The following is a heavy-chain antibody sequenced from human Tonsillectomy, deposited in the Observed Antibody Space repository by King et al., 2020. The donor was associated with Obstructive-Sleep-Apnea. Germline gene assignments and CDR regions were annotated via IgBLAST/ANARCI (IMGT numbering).Heavy chain of an antibody. D-gene: IGHD2-2*01. CDR2: IDPSDSYT. CDR1: GYSFTSYW. Sequence: VQLVQSGAEVKKPGESLRISCKGSGYSFTSYWISWVRQMPGKGLEWMGRIDPSDSYTNYSPSFQGHVTISADKSISTAYLQWSSLKASDSAMYYCARDAGGYCSSTSCRENDYWGQGTLVTVSS. J-gene: IGHJ4*02. CDR3: ARDAGGYCSSTSCRENDY. V-gene: IGHV5-10-1*03.